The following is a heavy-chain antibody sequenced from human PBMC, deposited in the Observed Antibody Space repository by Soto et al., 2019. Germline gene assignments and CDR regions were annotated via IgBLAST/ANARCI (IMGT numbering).Heavy chain of an antibody. Sequence: PSETLSLTCAVYGGSFSGYYWSCIRQPPGKGLEWIVEINHSVSTNYNPSLKSRVTISVDTSKNQFSLKLSSVTAAGTAVYYCARGQRRYFDWLLNYWYFDLWGRGTQVTVSS. V-gene: IGHV4-34*01. D-gene: IGHD3-9*01. J-gene: IGHJ2*01. CDR2: INHSVST. CDR3: ARGQRRYFDWLLNYWYFDL. CDR1: GGSFSGYY.